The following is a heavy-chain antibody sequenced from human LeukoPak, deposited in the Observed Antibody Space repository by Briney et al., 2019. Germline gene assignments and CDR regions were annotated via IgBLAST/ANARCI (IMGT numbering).Heavy chain of an antibody. CDR2: IYPGDSDT. CDR3: ASIAAAGKEYFQH. CDR1: GYSFTSYW. V-gene: IGHV5-51*01. Sequence: GESLKISCKGSGYSFTSYWIGWVRQMPGKGLEWMGIIYPGDSDTRYSPSFQGQVTISADKSISTAYLQWGSLKASDTAMYYCASIAAAGKEYFQHWGQGTLVTVSS. J-gene: IGHJ1*01. D-gene: IGHD6-13*01.